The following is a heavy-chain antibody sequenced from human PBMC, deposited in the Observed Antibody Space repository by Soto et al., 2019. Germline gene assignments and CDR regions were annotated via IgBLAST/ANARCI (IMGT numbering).Heavy chain of an antibody. CDR2: IYYSGSA. CDR3: ARGVGFGYYYYHMDL. D-gene: IGHD3-10*01. CDR1: GDSVTSVSDY. V-gene: IGHV4-61*01. Sequence: SETLSLTCTVSGDSVTSVSDYWSWIRQPPGKGLEWIGYIYYSGSADYNPSLGSRVTLSIDTSKNQFSLKLTSVTAAYTAVYYCARGVGFGYYYYHMDLWGQGTTVTVSS. J-gene: IGHJ6*02.